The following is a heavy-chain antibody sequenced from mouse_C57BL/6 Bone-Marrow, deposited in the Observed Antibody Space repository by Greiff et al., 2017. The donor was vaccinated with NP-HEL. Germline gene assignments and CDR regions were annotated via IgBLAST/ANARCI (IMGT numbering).Heavy chain of an antibody. CDR1: GYTFTDYY. J-gene: IGHJ2*01. D-gene: IGHD1-1*01. CDR3: ARDGAFYYYGSSYYYFDY. Sequence: LVESGPELVKPGASVKISCKASGYTFTDYYINWVKQRPGQGLEWIGWIYPGSGNTKYNEKFKGKATLTVDTSSSTAYMQLSSLTSEDSAVYFCARDGAFYYYGSSYYYFDYWGQGTTLTVSS. V-gene: IGHV1-84*01. CDR2: IYPGSGNT.